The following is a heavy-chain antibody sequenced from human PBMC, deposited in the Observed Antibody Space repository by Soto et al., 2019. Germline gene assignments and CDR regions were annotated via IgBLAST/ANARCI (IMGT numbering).Heavy chain of an antibody. Sequence: GGSLRLSCAASGFTFSSYGMHWVRQAPGKGLEWVAVVSPDGSNKYYADSVKGRFTISRDNSKSTLYLQMNSLRAEDTAVYYCAKDGILLVWFGELPSMWGQGTLVTVSS. D-gene: IGHD3-10*01. CDR3: AKDGILLVWFGELPSM. CDR2: VSPDGSNK. J-gene: IGHJ4*02. CDR1: GFTFSSYG. V-gene: IGHV3-30*18.